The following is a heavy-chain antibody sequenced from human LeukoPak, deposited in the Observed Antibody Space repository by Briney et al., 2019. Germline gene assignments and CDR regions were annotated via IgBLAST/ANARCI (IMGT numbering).Heavy chain of an antibody. CDR3: ARELEQQLAHNN. V-gene: IGHV1-69*06. Sequence: SVKVSCKASGGTFSSYAISWVRQAPGQGLEWMGGIILIFGTANYAQKFQGRVTITADKFTSTAYIEIRRLRSEDTGVCFCARELEQQLAHNNWGQGTPFTVSS. D-gene: IGHD6-13*01. CDR1: GGTFSSYA. J-gene: IGHJ4*02. CDR2: IILIFGTA.